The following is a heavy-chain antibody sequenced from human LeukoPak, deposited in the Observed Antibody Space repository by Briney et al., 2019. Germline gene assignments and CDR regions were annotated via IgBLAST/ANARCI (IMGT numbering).Heavy chain of an antibody. J-gene: IGHJ3*02. CDR3: ARGGSVAVASRVGLDAFDI. CDR2: ISYDGSNK. Sequence: GGSLRLSCAASGFTFSSYAMHWVRQAPGKGLEWVAVISYDGSNKYYADSVKGRFTISRDNAKNTLFLQMNSLRAEDTAVYYCARGGSVAVASRVGLDAFDIWGQGTLVTVSS. CDR1: GFTFSSYA. D-gene: IGHD6-19*01. V-gene: IGHV3-30*04.